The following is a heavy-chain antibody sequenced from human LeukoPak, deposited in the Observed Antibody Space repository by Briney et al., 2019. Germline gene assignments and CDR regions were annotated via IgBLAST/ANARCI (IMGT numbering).Heavy chain of an antibody. CDR3: AKDRTAGYDGLVDY. J-gene: IGHJ4*02. D-gene: IGHD5-12*01. CDR2: ISYDGSNK. CDR1: GFTFSNYG. Sequence: PGRSLRLSCAASGFTFSNYGMHWVRQAPGRGLEWVAVISYDGSNKYYTDSVKGRFTNSRDNSKNTLYLQMNSLRAEDTAVYYCAKDRTAGYDGLVDYWGQGTLVTVSS. V-gene: IGHV3-30*18.